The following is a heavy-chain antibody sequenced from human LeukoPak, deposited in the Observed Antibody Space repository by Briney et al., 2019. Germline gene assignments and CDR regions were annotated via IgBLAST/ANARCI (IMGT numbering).Heavy chain of an antibody. CDR1: GFTVSSSY. D-gene: IGHD5-12*01. J-gene: IGHJ4*02. V-gene: IGHV3-66*01. CDR2: IYSDGST. CDR3: ARWVVATMFDH. Sequence: GGSLRLSCATSGFTVSSSYLSWVRQAPGKGLEWVSVIYSDGSTYYADSVKGRFTISRDNSKNTLFLQMNSLRAEDTAVYYCARWVVATMFDHWGPGTLVTVSS.